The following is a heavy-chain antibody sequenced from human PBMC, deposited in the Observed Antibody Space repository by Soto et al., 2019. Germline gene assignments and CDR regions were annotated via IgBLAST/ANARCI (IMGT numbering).Heavy chain of an antibody. CDR1: GFTFSLYS. CDR3: VRARSTDSRPDY. D-gene: IGHD3-22*01. V-gene: IGHV3-21*01. CDR2: ITSSSSYI. J-gene: IGHJ4*02. Sequence: EVQLVESGGGLVKPGGSLRLSCAASGFTFSLYSMIWVRQAPGKGLEWVSSITSSSSYIYYADSLKGRFTISRDNAKNSLFLQRDSLRAEDTAMYFCVRARSTDSRPDYWGQGTLVTVSS.